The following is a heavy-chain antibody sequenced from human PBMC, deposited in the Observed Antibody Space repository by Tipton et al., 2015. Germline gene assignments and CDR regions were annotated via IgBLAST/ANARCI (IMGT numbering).Heavy chain of an antibody. J-gene: IGHJ4*02. D-gene: IGHD1-1*01. V-gene: IGHV3-23*01. CDR2: IGDTGGVT. CDR1: GFSFSNYA. CDR3: AKDEAATTPGFFDY. Sequence: SLRLSCAASGFSFSNYAMSWVRQAPGKGLEWVSHIGDTGGVTFYADSVKGRFHSYTDNSKNTLYLQMTSLRADDTAVYYCAKDEAATTPGFFDYWGQGTLVTVSS.